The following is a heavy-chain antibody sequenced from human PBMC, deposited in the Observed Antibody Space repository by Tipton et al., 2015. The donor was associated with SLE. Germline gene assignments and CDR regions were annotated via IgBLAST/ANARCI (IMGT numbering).Heavy chain of an antibody. CDR1: GGSISSSSYY. Sequence: TLSLTCTVSGGSISSSSYYWGWIRQPPGKGLEWIGSIYYSGSTYYNPSLKSRVTISVDTSKNQFSLKLSSVTAADTAVYYCARPGGLRLGADAFDIWGQGTMVTVSS. CDR2: IYYSGST. J-gene: IGHJ3*02. V-gene: IGHV4-39*07. CDR3: ARPGGLRLGADAFDI. D-gene: IGHD3-16*01.